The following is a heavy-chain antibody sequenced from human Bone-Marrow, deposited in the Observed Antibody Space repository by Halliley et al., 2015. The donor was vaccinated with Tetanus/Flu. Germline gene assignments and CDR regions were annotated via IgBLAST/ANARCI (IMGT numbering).Heavy chain of an antibody. CDR2: WNGGGT. J-gene: IGHJ6*02. V-gene: IGHV3-20*03. D-gene: IGHD3-10*01. Sequence: WNGGGTGYADSVKGRFTISRDNAKKSLYLQMSGLRVEDTALYFCARDLRREFTSYYYYSGMDVWGQGTTVTVSS. CDR3: ARDLRREFTSYYYYSGMDV.